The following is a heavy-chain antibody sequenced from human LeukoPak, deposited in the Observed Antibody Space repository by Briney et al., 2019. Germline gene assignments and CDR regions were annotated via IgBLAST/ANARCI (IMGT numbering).Heavy chain of an antibody. CDR3: AREEDGSAIRSSDGMDV. D-gene: IGHD6-6*01. CDR1: GFTFSSYN. J-gene: IGHJ6*02. CDR2: ISKGSDYT. V-gene: IGHV3-21*01. Sequence: GGSLRLSCAASGFTFSSYNMNWVRQAPGKGLEWVSCISKGSDYTYYAASKKGRSTTSRDNAKNSVDLQMNSLRAEDTALYYWAREEDGSAIRSSDGMDVWGQGTTVTVSS.